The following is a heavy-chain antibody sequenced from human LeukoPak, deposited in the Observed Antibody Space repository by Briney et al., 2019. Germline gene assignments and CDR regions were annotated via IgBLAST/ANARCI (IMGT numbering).Heavy chain of an antibody. CDR3: ARSPITIFGVVDNYFDY. J-gene: IGHJ4*02. CDR2: IYHSGST. Sequence: SETLSLTCAVYGGSFSGYYWSWIRQPPGKGLEWIGYIYHSGSTYYNPSLKSRVTISVDRSKNQFSLKLSSVTAADTAVYYCARSPITIFGVVDNYFDYWGQGTLVTVSS. V-gene: IGHV4-30-2*01. D-gene: IGHD3-3*01. CDR1: GGSFSGYY.